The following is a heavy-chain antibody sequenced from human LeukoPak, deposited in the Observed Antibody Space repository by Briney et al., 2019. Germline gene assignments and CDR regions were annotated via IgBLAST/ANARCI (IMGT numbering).Heavy chain of an antibody. CDR3: AKARQGLRLGKSDY. J-gene: IGHJ4*02. CDR2: ISGSGGST. CDR1: GFTFSSYA. Sequence: GGSLRLSCAASGFTFSSYAMSWVRQAPGKGLEWVSAISGSGGSTYYADSVKGRFTISRDNSKNTLYLQMNSLRAEDTAVYYCAKARQGLRLGKSDYWGQGTLVTVSS. D-gene: IGHD3-16*01. V-gene: IGHV3-23*01.